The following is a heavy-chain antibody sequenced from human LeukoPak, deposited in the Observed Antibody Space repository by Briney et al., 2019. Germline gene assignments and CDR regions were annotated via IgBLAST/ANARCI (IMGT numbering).Heavy chain of an antibody. CDR3: ARGLSSSSVFDY. J-gene: IGHJ4*02. D-gene: IGHD6-6*01. CDR2: IITNFGTT. CDR1: GGTFSNYA. V-gene: IGHV1-69*13. Sequence: ASVKVSCKASGGTFSNYAISWVRQAPGQGLEWMGGIITNFGTTNYAQKYQGRVTITADESTSTVYMELSSLRSEDTAVYYCARGLSSSSVFDYWGQGTLVTVSS.